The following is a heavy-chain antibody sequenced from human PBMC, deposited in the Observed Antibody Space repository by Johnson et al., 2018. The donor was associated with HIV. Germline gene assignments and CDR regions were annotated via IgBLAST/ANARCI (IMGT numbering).Heavy chain of an antibody. CDR2: IYSGGST. J-gene: IGHJ3*02. CDR1: GFTVSSNY. Sequence: MLLVESGGGLIQPGGSLRLSCAASGFTVSSNYMSWVRQAPGKGLEWVSVIYSGGSTYYADSVKGRFTISRDNSKNTLYLQMNSLRAEDTAVYYCARDRNYYDSRAQGAFDIWGQGTMVTVAS. V-gene: IGHV3-53*01. CDR3: ARDRNYYDSRAQGAFDI. D-gene: IGHD3-22*01.